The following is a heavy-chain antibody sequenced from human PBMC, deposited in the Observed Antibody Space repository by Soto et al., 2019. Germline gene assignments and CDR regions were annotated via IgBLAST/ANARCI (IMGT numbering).Heavy chain of an antibody. CDR2: MNPDSGNT. D-gene: IGHD3-16*01. J-gene: IGHJ5*02. Sequence: QVQLVQSGAEVKKPGASVKVSCKASGYTFTNYDIHWVRQATGQGLEWMGWMNPDSGNTGQSKQFQGRVTMTRDTSISTASMEMSSLRSEDTAVYYCARGRFRRTWFDPWGQGTLVTASS. CDR1: GYTFTNYD. V-gene: IGHV1-8*01. CDR3: ARGRFRRTWFDP.